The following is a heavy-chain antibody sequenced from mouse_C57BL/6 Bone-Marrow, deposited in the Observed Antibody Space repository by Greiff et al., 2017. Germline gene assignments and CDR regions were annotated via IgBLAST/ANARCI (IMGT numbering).Heavy chain of an antibody. CDR2: IWTGGGT. Sequence: QVQLKESGPGLVAPSQSLSITCTVSGFSLTSYAISWVRQPPGKGLEWLGVIWTGGGTNYNSALKSRLNISKDNSKSQVFLKMNSLQTDDTARYYCARNYYGSSYDWYFDVWGTGTTVTVSS. CDR3: ARNYYGSSYDWYFDV. J-gene: IGHJ1*03. CDR1: GFSLTSYA. D-gene: IGHD1-1*01. V-gene: IGHV2-9-1*01.